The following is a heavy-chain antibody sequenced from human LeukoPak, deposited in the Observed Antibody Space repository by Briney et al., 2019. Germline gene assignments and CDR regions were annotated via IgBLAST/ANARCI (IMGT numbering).Heavy chain of an antibody. Sequence: PSQTLSLTRTVSGGSIISNRHYWSWIRQPAGKGLEWIGHIYSSGNTKYNPSLKSRLTMSIDSSKNQFSLILTSVTAADTAVYYCARVALITIHENDAFDIWGQGTVVTVPS. CDR1: GGSIISNRHY. D-gene: IGHD3-3*01. J-gene: IGHJ3*02. V-gene: IGHV4-61*09. CDR3: ARVALITIHENDAFDI. CDR2: IYSSGNT.